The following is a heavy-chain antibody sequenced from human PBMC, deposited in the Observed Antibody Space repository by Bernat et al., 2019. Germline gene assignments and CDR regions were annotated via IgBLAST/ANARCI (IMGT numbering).Heavy chain of an antibody. V-gene: IGHV3-15*07. D-gene: IGHD2-15*01. CDR2: IKSKTDGGTT. CDR3: TTDLGYCSGGSCYSGMDV. J-gene: IGHJ6*02. Sequence: VQLVESGGGVVQPGRSLRLSCAASGFTFSNAWMNWVRQAPGKGLEWVGRIKSKTDGGTTDYAAPVKGRFTISRDDSKNTLYLQMNSQKTEDTAVYYCTTDLGYCSGGSCYSGMDVWGQGTTVTVSS. CDR1: GFTFSNAW.